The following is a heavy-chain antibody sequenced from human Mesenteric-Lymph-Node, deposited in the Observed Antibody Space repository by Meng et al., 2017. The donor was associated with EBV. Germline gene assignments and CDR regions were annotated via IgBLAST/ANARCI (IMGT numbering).Heavy chain of an antibody. CDR3: ARIWGIAVADY. J-gene: IGHJ4*02. Sequence: QGQLVQSGAEVEKPGASVKISCKASGYTFTRYYIHCVRQAPGQGLEWMGIINPGDGSTTYAQKFQGRITMTRDTSTNTVYMELSSLRSDDTAVYYCARIWGIAVADYWGQGTLVTVSS. CDR2: INPGDGST. CDR1: GYTFTRYY. D-gene: IGHD6-19*01. V-gene: IGHV1-46*01.